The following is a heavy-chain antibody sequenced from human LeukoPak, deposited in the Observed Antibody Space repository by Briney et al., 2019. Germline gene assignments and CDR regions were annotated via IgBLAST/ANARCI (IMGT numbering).Heavy chain of an antibody. V-gene: IGHV3-7*01. D-gene: IGHD5-12*01. CDR1: GFSFNSHW. CDR3: ARDVRWLRFVFDY. Sequence: GGSLRLSCVASGFSFNSHWMSWVRQAPGKGLEWVANINQDGGEKYYVDSAKGRFTIPRDNAKNSLYLQMNSLRDEDTAVYYCARDVRWLRFVFDYWGQGTLVTVSS. J-gene: IGHJ4*02. CDR2: INQDGGEK.